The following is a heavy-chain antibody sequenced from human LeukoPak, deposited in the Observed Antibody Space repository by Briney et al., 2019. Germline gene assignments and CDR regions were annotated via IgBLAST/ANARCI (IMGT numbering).Heavy chain of an antibody. D-gene: IGHD1-26*01. CDR2: IYHSGNT. CDR1: GYSISSDYY. Sequence: PSETLSLTCSVSGYSISSDYYWGWIRQPPGKGLEWIGSIYHSGNTYYNPSLKSRITISVDTSKSRFSLSMGSVTAADTAICYCARDRATTTEGFDYWGQGTLVTVSS. J-gene: IGHJ4*02. CDR3: ARDRATTTEGFDY. V-gene: IGHV4-38-2*02.